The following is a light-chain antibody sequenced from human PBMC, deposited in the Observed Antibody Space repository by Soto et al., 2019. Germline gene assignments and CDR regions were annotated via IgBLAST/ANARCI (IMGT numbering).Light chain of an antibody. CDR1: QSVSSSY. CDR2: GAS. CDR3: QQYGSSPPWT. J-gene: IGKJ1*01. V-gene: IGKV3-20*01. Sequence: EIVLTQSPGTLSLSPGERATLSCRASQSVSSSYLAWYQQKPGQAPMLLIFGASSRATGIPDRFSGSGSGTDFTRTISRLEPEDFAVYYCQQYGSSPPWTFGQGTKVEIK.